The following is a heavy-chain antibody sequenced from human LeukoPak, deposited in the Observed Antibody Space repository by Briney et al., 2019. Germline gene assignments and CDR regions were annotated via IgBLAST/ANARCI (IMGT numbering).Heavy chain of an antibody. CDR2: ISPAGGTT. CDR3: TKVRSGSSSWALRVFDY. D-gene: IGHD6-13*01. J-gene: IGHJ4*02. CDR1: GFTFSSEA. Sequence: GGSLRLSCAVSGFTFSSEAMGWVRPLPGGGLEWVSTISPAGGTTYYAESMKGRFTISRDNSKSTLYLQMNSLRVEDTAVYYCTKVRSGSSSWALRVFDYWGQGALVTVSS. V-gene: IGHV3-23*01.